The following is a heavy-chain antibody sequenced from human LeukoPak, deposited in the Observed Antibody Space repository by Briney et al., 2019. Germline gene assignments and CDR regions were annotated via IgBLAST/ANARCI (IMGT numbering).Heavy chain of an antibody. Sequence: ASVKVSCKASGGTFSSYAISWVRQAPGQGLEWMGIINPSGGSTSYAQKFQGRVTMTRDTSTSTVYMELSSLRSEDTAVYYCARDHRIEYSSSSDYYYYMDVWGKGTTVTVSS. D-gene: IGHD6-6*01. CDR3: ARDHRIEYSSSSDYYYYMDV. J-gene: IGHJ6*03. V-gene: IGHV1-46*01. CDR1: GGTFSSYA. CDR2: INPSGGST.